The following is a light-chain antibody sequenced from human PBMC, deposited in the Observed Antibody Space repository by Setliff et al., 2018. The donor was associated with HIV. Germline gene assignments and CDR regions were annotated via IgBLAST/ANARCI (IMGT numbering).Light chain of an antibody. CDR2: DVS. CDR1: SSDVGDYNY. V-gene: IGLV2-14*01. Sequence: QSALTQPASVSGSPGQSITISCTGTSSDVGDYNYVSWYQQHPSKAPKLMIYDVSKRPSGVSNRFSGSKSGNTASLTISGLQAEDEADYYCSSYTSSSTFVFGTGTKVTVL. CDR3: SSYTSSSTFV. J-gene: IGLJ1*01.